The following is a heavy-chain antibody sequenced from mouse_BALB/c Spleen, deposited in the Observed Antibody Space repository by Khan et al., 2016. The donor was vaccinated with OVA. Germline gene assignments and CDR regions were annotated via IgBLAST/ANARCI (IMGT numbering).Heavy chain of an antibody. CDR3: ARFHDGYYYNVDY. CDR1: GFALTSYG. CDR2: IWAGGST. J-gene: IGHJ4*01. V-gene: IGHV2-9*02. D-gene: IGHD2-3*01. Sequence: QVQLKESGPGLVAPSQSLSITCTVSGFALTSYGVHWVRQPPGKGLEWLGVIWAGGSTNYNSALMSRLTISKDNSTSHVFLKMNSLQTDDTAIYYFARFHDGYYYNVDYWGQGTSVTVSS.